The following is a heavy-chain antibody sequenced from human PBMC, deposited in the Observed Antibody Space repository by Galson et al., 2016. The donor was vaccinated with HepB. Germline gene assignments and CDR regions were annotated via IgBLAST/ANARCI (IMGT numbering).Heavy chain of an antibody. V-gene: IGHV4-39*01. Sequence: SETLSLTCIVSGGSISSSTYYWGWIRQSPGKGLEWIGSIYFSGTTYYNPSLKSRVTISVDTSKSQMSLTLKSVTAADTAVYYCAGDSYGNFYSYGMDVWGQGTTVTVSS. J-gene: IGHJ6*02. CDR3: AGDSYGNFYSYGMDV. D-gene: IGHD5-18*01. CDR2: IYFSGTT. CDR1: GGSISSSTYY.